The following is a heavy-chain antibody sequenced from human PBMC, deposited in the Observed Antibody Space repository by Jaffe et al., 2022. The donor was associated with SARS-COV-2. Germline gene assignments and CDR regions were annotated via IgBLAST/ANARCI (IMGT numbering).Heavy chain of an antibody. Sequence: EVQLVESGGDLVQPGRSLRISCAASGFMVDDYAMHWVRRAPGKGLEWVSGISWNTYGIGYADSVKGRFTISRDNAKNSLYLQMNDLRPEDTALYYCAKNRVLRGVAIAWDAFDIWGQGTMVTVSS. CDR3: AKNRVLRGVAIAWDAFDI. CDR2: ISWNTYGI. CDR1: GFMVDDYA. J-gene: IGHJ3*02. V-gene: IGHV3-9*01. D-gene: IGHD3-10*01.